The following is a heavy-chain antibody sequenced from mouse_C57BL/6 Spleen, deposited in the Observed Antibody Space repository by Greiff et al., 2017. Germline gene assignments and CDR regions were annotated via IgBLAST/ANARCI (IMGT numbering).Heavy chain of an antibody. D-gene: IGHD2-3*01. J-gene: IGHJ2*01. CDR1: GFTFSSYA. V-gene: IGHV5-9-1*02. CDR2: ISSGGDYI. CDR3: TNDGYYGNFGD. Sequence: EVMLVESGAGLVKPGASLKLSCAASGFTFSSYAMSWVRQTPEQGLEWVAYISSGGDYIYYAETVKGRFTISRDKARNTRYLQMSSLKSEDAAMYYCTNDGYYGNFGDWGQGTTLTV.